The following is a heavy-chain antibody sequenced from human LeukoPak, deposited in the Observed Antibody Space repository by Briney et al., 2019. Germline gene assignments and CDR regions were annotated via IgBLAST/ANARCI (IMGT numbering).Heavy chain of an antibody. CDR3: ATWDSGRYSQIDN. D-gene: IGHD1-26*01. Sequence: PSETLSLTCAVYGGSFNGYYWSWIRQPPGKGLEWIGEINHSGSTNYNPSLKSRVTISVDTSKNQFSLKLSSVTAADTAVYYCATWDSGRYSQIDNWGQGTLVTVSS. V-gene: IGHV4-34*01. CDR1: GGSFNGYY. J-gene: IGHJ4*02. CDR2: INHSGST.